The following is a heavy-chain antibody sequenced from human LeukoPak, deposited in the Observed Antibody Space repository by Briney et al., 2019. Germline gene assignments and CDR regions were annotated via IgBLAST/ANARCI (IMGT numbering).Heavy chain of an antibody. V-gene: IGHV4-34*01. Sequence: SETLSLTCAVYGGSFSGKYWTWIRQPPHKGLEWIGEITHSGSTYYNPSPKSRVTMSVDTSKNQFSLKLSSVTAADTAVYYCARDIPGTTGVDYWGQGTLVTVSS. J-gene: IGHJ4*02. D-gene: IGHD1-1*01. CDR2: ITHSGST. CDR1: GGSFSGKY. CDR3: ARDIPGTTGVDY.